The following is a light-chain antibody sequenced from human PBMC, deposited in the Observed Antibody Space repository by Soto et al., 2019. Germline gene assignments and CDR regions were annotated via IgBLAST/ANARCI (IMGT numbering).Light chain of an antibody. Sequence: QSALTQPASVSGSPGQSIIISCTGTSSDGGDSNYVSWYQQHPGKAPKLMIYEVSNRPSGVSNRFSGSKSGNTASLTISGLQAEDEADYYCSSYTTSSTYVFGTGTSSPS. J-gene: IGLJ1*01. CDR1: SSDGGDSNY. V-gene: IGLV2-14*01. CDR3: SSYTTSSTYV. CDR2: EVS.